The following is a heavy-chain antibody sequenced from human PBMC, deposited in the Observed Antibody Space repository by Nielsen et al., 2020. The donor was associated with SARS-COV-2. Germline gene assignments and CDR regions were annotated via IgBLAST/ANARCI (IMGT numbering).Heavy chain of an antibody. Sequence: VRQAPGKGLEWVSSISSSSSYIYYADSVKGRFTISRDNAKNSLYLQMNSLRAEDTAVYYCARGSASGPNYYYYYMDVWGKGTTVTVSS. J-gene: IGHJ6*03. D-gene: IGHD6-25*01. CDR3: ARGSASGPNYYYYYMDV. CDR2: ISSSSSYI. V-gene: IGHV3-21*01.